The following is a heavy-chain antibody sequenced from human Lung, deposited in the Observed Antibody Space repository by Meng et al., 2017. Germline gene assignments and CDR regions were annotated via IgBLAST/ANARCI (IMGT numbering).Heavy chain of an antibody. CDR1: GGSFSDYY. CDR2: INHSGST. Sequence: QASLQELGAGLLKPSETLSLTCVVSGGSFSDYYWSWIRQPPGKGLEWIGEINHSGSTNYNPSPESRATISVDTSQNNLSLKLSSVTAADSAVYYCARGPTTMAHDFDYWGQGTLVTVSS. D-gene: IGHD4-11*01. CDR3: ARGPTTMAHDFDY. J-gene: IGHJ4*02. V-gene: IGHV4-34*01.